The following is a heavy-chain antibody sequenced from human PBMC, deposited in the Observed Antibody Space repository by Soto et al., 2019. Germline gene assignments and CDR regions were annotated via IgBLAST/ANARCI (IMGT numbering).Heavy chain of an antibody. J-gene: IGHJ5*02. CDR1: GFPFGTTD. Sequence: LQSGGGLVQPGGSLTLSCAASGFPFGTTDMSWVRQAPGEGLEWVSTIDGRGGITFYADSVKGRFTISRDHSCNSVYLQMNSLRGADPALYYCVKNPGWFNTWGQGALVTVSS. CDR2: IDGRGGIT. V-gene: IGHV3-23*01. CDR3: VKNPGWFNT.